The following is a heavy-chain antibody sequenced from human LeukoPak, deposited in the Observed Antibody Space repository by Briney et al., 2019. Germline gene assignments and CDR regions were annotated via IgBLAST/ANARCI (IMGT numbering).Heavy chain of an antibody. V-gene: IGHV1-18*01. CDR3: AREAMTLRGLITAFDY. D-gene: IGHD3-10*01. Sequence: ASVKVSCKASGYTFTSYGISWVRQAPGQGLEWMGWISAYNGNTNYAQKLQGRVTITRDTSASTAYMELSSLRSEDTAVYYCAREAMTLRGLITAFDYWGQGTLVTVSS. CDR1: GYTFTSYG. J-gene: IGHJ4*02. CDR2: ISAYNGNT.